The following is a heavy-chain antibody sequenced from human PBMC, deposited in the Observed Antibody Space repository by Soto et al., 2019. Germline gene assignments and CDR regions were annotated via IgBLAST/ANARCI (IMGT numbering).Heavy chain of an antibody. V-gene: IGHV3-74*01. CDR2: INSDGNST. J-gene: IGHJ4*02. D-gene: IGHD4-4*01. Sequence: EVQLVESGGGLVQPGGSLRLSCAASGFTFSPFWMHWVRQVPGKGPVWVSRINSDGNSTSYADSVKGRFTISRDNAKHTLYLQMNSLRAEDRAVYYCARRSNHFDYWGQGTLVTVSS. CDR1: GFTFSPFW. CDR3: ARRSNHFDY.